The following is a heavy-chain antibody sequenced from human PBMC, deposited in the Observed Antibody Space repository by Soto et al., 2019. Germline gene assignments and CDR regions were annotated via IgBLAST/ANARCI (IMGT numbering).Heavy chain of an antibody. J-gene: IGHJ5*02. D-gene: IGHD1-7*01. CDR1: GYSFINYW. V-gene: IGHV5-51*01. CDR3: ARPDQNYVPS. Sequence: PGESLKISCKASGYSFINYWIGWVRQMPGKGLEWMAIINPGNSETRYSPAFQGQVTISADKSVTTTYLQWDSLKASDSAMYFCARPDQNYVPSWGQGTLVTVS. CDR2: INPGNSET.